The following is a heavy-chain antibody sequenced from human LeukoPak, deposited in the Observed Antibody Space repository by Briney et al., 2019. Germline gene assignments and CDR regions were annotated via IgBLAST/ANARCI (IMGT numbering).Heavy chain of an antibody. CDR2: ISYDGSNK. D-gene: IGHD3-10*01. Sequence: PGRSLRLSCAASGFTFSSYGMHWVRQAPGKGLEWVAVISYDGSNKYYADSVKGRFTISRDNSKNTLYLQMNSLRAEDTAVYYCAKDEMVRGVMGRLVDYWGQGTLVTVSS. V-gene: IGHV3-30*18. CDR3: AKDEMVRGVMGRLVDY. J-gene: IGHJ4*02. CDR1: GFTFSSYG.